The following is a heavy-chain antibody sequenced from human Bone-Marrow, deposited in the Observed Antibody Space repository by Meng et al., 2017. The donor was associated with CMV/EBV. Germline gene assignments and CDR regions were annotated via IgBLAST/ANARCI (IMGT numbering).Heavy chain of an antibody. Sequence: SETLSLTCAVYGGSFSGYYWSWIRQPPGKGLEWIGEINHSGSTNYNPSLKSRVTISVDTSKNQFSLKLSSVSAADTAVYYCARGGYCSGGSCWRGYYYGMDVWGQGTTVTVSS. CDR1: GGSFSGYY. V-gene: IGHV4-34*01. D-gene: IGHD2-15*01. J-gene: IGHJ6*02. CDR3: ARGGYCSGGSCWRGYYYGMDV. CDR2: INHSGST.